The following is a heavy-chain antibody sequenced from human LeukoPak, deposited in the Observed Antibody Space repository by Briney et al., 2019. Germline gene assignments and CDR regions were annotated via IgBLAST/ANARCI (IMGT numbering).Heavy chain of an antibody. D-gene: IGHD1/OR15-1a*01. Sequence: SVKVSCKASGYTFTSYGISWVRQAPGQGLEWMGKIIPILGMASYAQRFQGRVTITAEDSTSTAYMDLSSLTSDDTAVYYCAREGFGDWEQLPFEHWGQGTLVSVSS. CDR3: AREGFGDWEQLPFEH. J-gene: IGHJ4*02. CDR2: IIPILGMA. V-gene: IGHV1-69*04. CDR1: GYTFTSYG.